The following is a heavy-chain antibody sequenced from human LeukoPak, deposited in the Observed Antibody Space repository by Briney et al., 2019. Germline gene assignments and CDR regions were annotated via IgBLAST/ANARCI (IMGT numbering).Heavy chain of an antibody. V-gene: IGHV4-4*07. CDR2: IYISGST. D-gene: IGHD2-21*01. CDR3: ARSLIPPTYWYFDS. J-gene: IGHJ4*02. CDR1: GGSVSSYY. Sequence: SETLSLTCTVSGGSVSSYYWNWIRQPAGKGLEWIGRIYISGSTNYNPSLKSRVTMSVDTSKNQFSLKLSSVTAADTAIYFCARSLIPPTYWYFDSWGQGTLVTVSS.